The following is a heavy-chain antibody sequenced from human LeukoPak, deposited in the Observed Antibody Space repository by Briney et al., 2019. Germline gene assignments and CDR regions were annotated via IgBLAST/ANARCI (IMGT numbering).Heavy chain of an antibody. J-gene: IGHJ5*02. CDR3: AGQRTSFYYGSGSYYSRFDP. CDR2: IYYSGST. D-gene: IGHD3-10*01. V-gene: IGHV4-39*01. CDR1: GGSTSSSSYH. Sequence: SETLSLTCTVSGGSTSSSSYHWGWIRQPPGKGLEWIGTIYYSGSTYYNPSLKSRVTISADTSKNQFSLKLSSVTAADTAVYYCAGQRTSFYYGSGSYYSRFDPWGQGTLVTVSS.